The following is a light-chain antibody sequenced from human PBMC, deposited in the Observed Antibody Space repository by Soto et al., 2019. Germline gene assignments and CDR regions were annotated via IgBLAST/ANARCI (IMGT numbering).Light chain of an antibody. J-gene: IGLJ1*01. Sequence: QSALTQPPSASGSPGRSVTISCTGTSSDVGGYDYVSWYQQHPGKAPKLLIYEVSKRPSGVPDRFSGSKSGNTASLTVSGLLTDDEADYYCSSYAGRNNYVFGTGTKLTVL. CDR3: SSYAGRNNYV. V-gene: IGLV2-8*01. CDR1: SSDVGGYDY. CDR2: EVS.